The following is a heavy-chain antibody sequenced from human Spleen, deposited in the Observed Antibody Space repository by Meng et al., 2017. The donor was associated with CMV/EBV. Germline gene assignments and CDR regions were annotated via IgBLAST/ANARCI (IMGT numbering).Heavy chain of an antibody. D-gene: IGHD2-21*01. CDR3: ARGEGRYCGGDCYSYYYYGMDV. J-gene: IGHJ6*02. Sequence: GESLKISCSASGFTFDDYTMHWVRQSPGKGLEWVSLISWDGLTTYYVDSVKGRFTISRDNSKNTLYLQMNSLRAEDTAVYYCARGEGRYCGGDCYSYYYYGMDVWGQGTTVTVSS. CDR1: GFTFDDYT. V-gene: IGHV3-43*01. CDR2: ISWDGLTT.